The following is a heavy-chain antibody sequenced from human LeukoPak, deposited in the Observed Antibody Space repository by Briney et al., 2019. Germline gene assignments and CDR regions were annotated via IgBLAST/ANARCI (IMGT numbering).Heavy chain of an antibody. J-gene: IGHJ4*02. CDR2: ISYDGSNE. V-gene: IGHV3-30*18. CDR3: AKDHCSSPSCGMDY. D-gene: IGHD2-2*01. Sequence: PGGSLRLSCAASGFTFSSYGMHWVRQAPGEGLEWVAVISYDGSNEYYADSVKGRFTISRANSKNTLFLQMNSLRAEDTAVYYCAKDHCSSPSCGMDYWGQGTLVTVSS. CDR1: GFTFSSYG.